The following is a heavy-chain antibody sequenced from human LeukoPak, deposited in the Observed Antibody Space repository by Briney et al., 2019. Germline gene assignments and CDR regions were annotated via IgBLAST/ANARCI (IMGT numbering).Heavy chain of an antibody. CDR1: GFTFSSYW. J-gene: IGHJ4*02. CDR3: ARVNYDILTGYSLFDY. CDR2: INSDGSST. Sequence: GGSLRLSCAASGFTFSSYWMHWVRQAPGKGLAWVSRINSDGSSTSYADSVKGRFTISRDNAKNTLYLQMNSLRAEDTAVYYCARVNYDILTGYSLFDYWGQGTLVTVSS. V-gene: IGHV3-74*01. D-gene: IGHD3-9*01.